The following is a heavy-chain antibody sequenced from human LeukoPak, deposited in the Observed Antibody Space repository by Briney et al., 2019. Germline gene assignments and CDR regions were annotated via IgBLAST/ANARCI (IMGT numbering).Heavy chain of an antibody. J-gene: IGHJ6*03. CDR2: LSDSGGST. CDR1: GFTFSSYE. D-gene: IGHD3-10*01. V-gene: IGHV3-23*01. Sequence: GGSLRLSCAASGFTFSSYEMNWVRQAPGKGLEWVSALSDSGGSTFYADSVKGRFTISRDNFKNTLYLQMNRLRAEDTAVYYCTKGGAVSSKSITMIRGTRRYYYYMDVWGKGTTVTISS. CDR3: TKGGAVSSKSITMIRGTRRYYYYMDV.